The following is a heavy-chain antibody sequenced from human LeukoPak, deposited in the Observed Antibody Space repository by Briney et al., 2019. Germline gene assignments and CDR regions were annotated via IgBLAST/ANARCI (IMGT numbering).Heavy chain of an antibody. J-gene: IGHJ4*02. V-gene: IGHV1-2*02. Sequence: ASVKVSCKASGYIFTDHYMHWVRRAPGQGLEWMGWINLAAGGTSYTQKFQGRVTMIRDTSISTAYLELSSLRSDDTAIFYCARDSGNSGPSYFDSWGQGTLVTVSS. CDR3: ARDSGNSGPSYFDS. CDR1: GYIFTDHY. D-gene: IGHD5-12*01. CDR2: INLAAGGT.